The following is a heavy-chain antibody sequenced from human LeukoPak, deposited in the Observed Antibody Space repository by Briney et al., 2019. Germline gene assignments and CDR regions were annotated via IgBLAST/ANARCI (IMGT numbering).Heavy chain of an antibody. V-gene: IGHV1-46*01. CDR3: ARAGENYYDFYY. D-gene: IGHD1-26*01. CDR2: FNPSGSST. CDR1: GYTFTSFY. Sequence: ASVTVSCKASGYTFTSFYMHWVRQAPGQGLGWMGIFNPSGSSTTYAQKFQGRVTMAWDTSTSIVYMELSSLGSEDTAVYYCARAGENYYDFYYWGQGTLVTVSS. J-gene: IGHJ4*02.